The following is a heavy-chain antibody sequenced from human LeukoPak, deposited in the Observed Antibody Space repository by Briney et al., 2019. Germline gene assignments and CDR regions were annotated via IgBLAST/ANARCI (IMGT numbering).Heavy chain of an antibody. D-gene: IGHD2-21*02. CDR1: GFIFNNYW. V-gene: IGHV3-7*01. Sequence: PGGSLRLSCVASGFIFNNYWMSWVRQVPGKGLEWVANMKQDVREKYLVDSVKGRFTISRDNAKNSLYLQMNSLRAEDTAVYYCARVRYCGGDCLYLDYWGQGTLVTVSS. J-gene: IGHJ4*02. CDR2: MKQDVREK. CDR3: ARVRYCGGDCLYLDY.